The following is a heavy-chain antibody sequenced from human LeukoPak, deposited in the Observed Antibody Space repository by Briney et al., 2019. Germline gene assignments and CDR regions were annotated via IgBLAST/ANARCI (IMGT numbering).Heavy chain of an antibody. CDR2: IIPIFGTA. D-gene: IGHD1-1*01. CDR1: GGTFSSYA. J-gene: IGHJ3*02. Sequence: GSSVKVSCKASGGTFSSYAISWVRQAPGQGLEWMGGIIPIFGTANYAQKFQGRVTITTDESTSTAYMELSSLRSEDTAVYYCARETGAPYAFDIWGHGTMVTVSS. V-gene: IGHV1-69*05. CDR3: ARETGAPYAFDI.